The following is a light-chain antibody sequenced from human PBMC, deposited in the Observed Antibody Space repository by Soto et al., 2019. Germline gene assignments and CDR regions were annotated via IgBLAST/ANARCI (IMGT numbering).Light chain of an antibody. V-gene: IGKV1-9*01. J-gene: IGKJ5*01. CDR1: QGISSY. Sequence: DIQLTQSPSFLSASVGDRVTITCRASQGISSYLAWYQQKPGKAPKLLIYAASTLQSGVPSRFSGSGSATEFPLTTSSPQPEDFPTYYCQQPNGYPITFGQGTRLEIK. CDR2: AAS. CDR3: QQPNGYPIT.